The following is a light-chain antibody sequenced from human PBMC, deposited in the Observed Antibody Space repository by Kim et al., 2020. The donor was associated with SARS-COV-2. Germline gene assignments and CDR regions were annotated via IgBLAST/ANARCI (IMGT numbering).Light chain of an antibody. Sequence: SSELTQDPAVSVALGQTVRITCQGDSLRRYYASWYQQKPGQAPVLVIYGKNNRPSGIPDRFSGSSSGNTASLTINGAQAEDEADYYCNSRDSSGNHVVFGGGTQLTVL. J-gene: IGLJ2*01. CDR1: SLRRYY. CDR2: GKN. CDR3: NSRDSSGNHVV. V-gene: IGLV3-19*01.